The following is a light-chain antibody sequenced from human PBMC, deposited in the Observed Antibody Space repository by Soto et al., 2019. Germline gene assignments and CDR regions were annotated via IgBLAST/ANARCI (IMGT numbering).Light chain of an antibody. Sequence: EILMTLSPATLSVSPRERATLSCRASQSVSSNLAWYQQKPGQAPRLLIYAVSTRATGIPARFSGSGSGTEFTLTISSLQPEDFASYYCQQYNSYSTFGQGTKVDI. J-gene: IGKJ1*01. CDR3: QQYNSYST. V-gene: IGKV3-15*01. CDR1: QSVSSN. CDR2: AVS.